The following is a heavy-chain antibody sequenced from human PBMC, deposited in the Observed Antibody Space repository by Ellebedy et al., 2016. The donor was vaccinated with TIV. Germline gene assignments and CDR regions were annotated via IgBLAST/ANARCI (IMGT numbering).Heavy chain of an antibody. J-gene: IGHJ4*02. CDR2: IVTAGDT. CDR1: GFTFSRYD. CDR3: ARYNGGNGYDS. D-gene: IGHD5-18*01. Sequence: PGGSLRLSCAASGFTFSRYDMHWVRQPTGKGLEWVSAIVTAGDTYYSGSVKGRFTISRENAKNSLYLQMNSLTAGDTAVYYCARYNGGNGYDSWGQGTLVTVSS. V-gene: IGHV3-13*01.